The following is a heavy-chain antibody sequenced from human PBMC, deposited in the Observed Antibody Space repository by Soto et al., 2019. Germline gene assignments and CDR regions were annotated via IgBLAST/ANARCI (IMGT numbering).Heavy chain of an antibody. CDR2: INHSGST. CDR1: GGSFSGYY. J-gene: IGHJ3*02. V-gene: IGHV4-34*01. D-gene: IGHD2-21*02. Sequence: QVQLQQWGAGLLKPSETLSLTCAVYGGSFSGYYWSWIRQPPGKGLEWIGEINHSGSTNYNPSLTSRVTISVDTSKNQFSLKLSSVTAADTAVYYCARRQRLRDRASFDIWGQGTMVTVSS. CDR3: ARRQRLRDRASFDI.